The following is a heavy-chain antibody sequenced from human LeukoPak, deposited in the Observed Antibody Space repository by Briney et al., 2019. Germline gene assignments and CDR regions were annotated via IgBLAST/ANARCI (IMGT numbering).Heavy chain of an antibody. D-gene: IGHD5-18*01. J-gene: IGHJ5*02. V-gene: IGHV4-59*08. CDR1: GGSISNYY. Sequence: PSETLSLTCTVSGGSISNYYWSWIRQSPGMGLEWIGYIYYSGSTNYNPSLQSRVTISVDTSKNQISLNLSSVTAADTAVYYCATRAWGGYSSWGQGTLVTVSS. CDR3: ATRAWGGYSS. CDR2: IYYSGST.